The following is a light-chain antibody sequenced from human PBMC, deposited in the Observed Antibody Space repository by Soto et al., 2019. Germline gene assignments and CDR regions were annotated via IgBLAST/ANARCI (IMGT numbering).Light chain of an antibody. CDR1: ESVSSN. J-gene: IGKJ5*01. CDR3: QQYNNWPPSII. CDR2: GAS. V-gene: IGKV3-15*01. Sequence: EMVLTQSPGTRSLSPGERATLSCGASESVSSNLAWYQRRPGQAPRLLIYGASTRATDTPVRFRGSGSGTEFTLTIRSLQSEDFAVYYCQQYNNWPPSIIFGQGTRLEI.